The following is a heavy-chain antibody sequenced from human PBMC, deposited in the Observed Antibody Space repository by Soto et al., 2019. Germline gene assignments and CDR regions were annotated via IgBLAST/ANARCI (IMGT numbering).Heavy chain of an antibody. Sequence: QLQLQESGPGLVKPSETLSLTCTVSGGSISSSSYYWGWIRQPPGKGLEWIGSIYYSGSTYYNPSLKSRVTLPVDTTKNQFSLKLSSVTAADTAVYYCASSIAAAASSYYYYYYGMDVWGLGTTVTVSS. J-gene: IGHJ6*02. V-gene: IGHV4-39*01. D-gene: IGHD6-13*01. CDR2: IYYSGST. CDR3: ASSIAAAASSYYYYYYGMDV. CDR1: GGSISSSSYY.